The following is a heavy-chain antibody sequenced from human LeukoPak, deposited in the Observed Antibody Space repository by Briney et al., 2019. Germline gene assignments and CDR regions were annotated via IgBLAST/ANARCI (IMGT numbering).Heavy chain of an antibody. Sequence: GGSLRLSCAASGFIFSNYALAWVRQAPGKGLEWVSSISSSSSYIYYADSVKGRFTISRDNAKNSLYLQMNSLRAEDTAIYYCARDLGSYSSGWYMGFDYWGQGTLVTVSS. CDR1: GFIFSNYA. CDR3: ARDLGSYSSGWYMGFDY. J-gene: IGHJ4*02. D-gene: IGHD6-19*01. V-gene: IGHV3-21*01. CDR2: ISSSSSYI.